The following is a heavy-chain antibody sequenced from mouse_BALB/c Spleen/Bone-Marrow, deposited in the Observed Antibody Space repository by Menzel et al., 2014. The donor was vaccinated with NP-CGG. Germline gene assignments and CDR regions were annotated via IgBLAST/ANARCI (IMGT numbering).Heavy chain of an antibody. V-gene: IGHV7-3*02. CDR2: IRNKANGYTT. J-gene: IGHJ3*01. CDR3: ARGWITTGFAY. D-gene: IGHD1-1*01. CDR1: GFTFTDYY. Sequence: EVQLVESGGGLVQPGGSLRLSCATSGFTFTDYYMSWVRQPPGKALEWLGFIRNKANGYTTEYSASVKGRFTISRDNSQGILYLQMNTLRAEDSATYYCARGWITTGFAYWGQGTLVTVSA.